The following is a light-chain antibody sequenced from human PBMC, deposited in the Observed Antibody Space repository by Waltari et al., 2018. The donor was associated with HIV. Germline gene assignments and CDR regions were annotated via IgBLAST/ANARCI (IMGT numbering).Light chain of an antibody. V-gene: IGLV3-25*03. CDR2: TDI. CDR1: ALPNQY. CDR3: QSADNSSTYKI. J-gene: IGLJ2*01. Sequence: SYELTQPPSVSVSPGQTARITCSGDALPNQYAYWYQQKPGQAPVLVIYTDIERPSGIPERFSGSSSGTTVTLTISGVQAEDEADYDCQSADNSSTYKIFGGGTKLTVL.